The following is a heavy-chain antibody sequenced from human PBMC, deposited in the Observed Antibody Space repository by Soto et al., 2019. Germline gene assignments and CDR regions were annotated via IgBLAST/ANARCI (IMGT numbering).Heavy chain of an antibody. Sequence: EVQLVESGGGLVQPGGSLRLSCAASGFTFSSYWMHWVRQAPGKGLVWVSRINSDGSSTSYADSVKGRFTISRDNAKNTLYLQTNSPRAEDTAVYYCARGYYGSGNNWFDPWGQGTLVTVSP. V-gene: IGHV3-74*01. D-gene: IGHD3-10*01. CDR2: INSDGSST. CDR1: GFTFSSYW. J-gene: IGHJ5*02. CDR3: ARGYYGSGNNWFDP.